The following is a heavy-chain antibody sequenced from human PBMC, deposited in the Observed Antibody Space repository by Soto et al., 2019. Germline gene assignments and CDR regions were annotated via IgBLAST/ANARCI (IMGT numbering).Heavy chain of an antibody. CDR1: GSTFRDYG. Sequence: EVQLLESGGGLVQPGGSRRLSCAASGSTFRDYGMSWVRQAPGKGLGWVSGIFGVATYYAAPVKGRFVISRDDSKNTLYLGMDSLRVEDTAVYYCTKDSGWTSADWGQGTVVTVSS. D-gene: IGHD3-10*01. CDR2: IFGVAT. J-gene: IGHJ4*02. CDR3: TKDSGWTSAD. V-gene: IGHV3-23*01.